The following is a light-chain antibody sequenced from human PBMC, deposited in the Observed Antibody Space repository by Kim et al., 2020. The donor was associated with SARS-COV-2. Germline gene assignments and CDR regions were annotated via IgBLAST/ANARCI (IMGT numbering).Light chain of an antibody. Sequence: VSPGQTATIPCSGDKLGDKYACWYQQKPGHSPVLVIYQDSKRPSGTPERFSGSNSGNTATLTISGTQAMDEADYYCQAWDSSISVVFGGGTQLTVL. V-gene: IGLV3-1*01. CDR2: QDS. CDR3: QAWDSSISVV. CDR1: KLGDKY. J-gene: IGLJ2*01.